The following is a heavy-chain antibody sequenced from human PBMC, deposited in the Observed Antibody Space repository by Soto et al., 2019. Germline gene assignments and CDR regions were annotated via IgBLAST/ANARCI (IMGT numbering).Heavy chain of an antibody. J-gene: IGHJ4*02. CDR1: GDSVSSNSAT. CDR3: ARSNTYGPTLDY. CDR2: TYYRSNWYT. D-gene: IGHD5-18*01. V-gene: IGHV6-1*01. Sequence: SQTLSLTCAISGDSVSSNSATWNWIRQSPSRGLEWLGRTYYRSNWYTDYAVSVKSRITINPDTSKNQLFLQLNSVTPEDTAVYYCARSNTYGPTLDYWGQGTLVTVSS.